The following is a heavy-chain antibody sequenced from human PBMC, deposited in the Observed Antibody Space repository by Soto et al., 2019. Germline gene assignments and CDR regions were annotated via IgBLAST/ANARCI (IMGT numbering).Heavy chain of an antibody. J-gene: IGHJ5*02. Sequence: PGGSVRLSCAASGFTFSSYAMHWVRQAPGKGLEWVAVISYDGSNKYYADSVKGRFTISRDNSKNALYLQMNSLRAEDTAVYYCARGLDIVATNWFDPWGQGTLVTVSS. CDR3: ARGLDIVATNWFDP. CDR2: ISYDGSNK. V-gene: IGHV3-30-3*01. D-gene: IGHD5-12*01. CDR1: GFTFSSYA.